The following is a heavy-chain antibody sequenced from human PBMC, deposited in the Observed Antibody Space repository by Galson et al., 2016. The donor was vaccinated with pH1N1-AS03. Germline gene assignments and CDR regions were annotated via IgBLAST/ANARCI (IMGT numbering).Heavy chain of an antibody. CDR3: ARYRHYDTSGRCYYESEH. Sequence: SVKVSCKASGGTFSNYAISWMRQAPGQGLEWMGGIHPIFGTPSYAQKFQGRLTITADHSTSAAYMELTSLTSEDTAIYYCARYRHYDTSGRCYYESEHWGQGTLVIVSS. D-gene: IGHD3-22*01. J-gene: IGHJ4*02. V-gene: IGHV1-69*13. CDR1: GGTFSNYA. CDR2: IHPIFGTP.